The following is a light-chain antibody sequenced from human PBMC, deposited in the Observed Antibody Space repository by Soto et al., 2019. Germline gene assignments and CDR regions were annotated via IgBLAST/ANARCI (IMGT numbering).Light chain of an antibody. Sequence: DIMMTQSPDSLAVSLGERATINCKSSQSVLYSPNNKNYLAWYQQKPGQPPKLLIYWASTRESGVPDRFSGSGSGTDFTLTISSLQAEDVAVYYCQQYYSPFLTFGGGTKVEIK. CDR1: QSVLYSPNNKNY. J-gene: IGKJ4*01. CDR3: QQYYSPFLT. V-gene: IGKV4-1*01. CDR2: WAS.